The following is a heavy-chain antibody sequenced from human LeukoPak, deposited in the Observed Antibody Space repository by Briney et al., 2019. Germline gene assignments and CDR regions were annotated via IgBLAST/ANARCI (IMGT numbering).Heavy chain of an antibody. CDR3: ARPRATATTSPFDY. D-gene: IGHD1-1*01. V-gene: IGHV4-61*09. CDR2: IHTTGST. J-gene: IGHJ4*02. CDR1: GGSINSGSYY. Sequence: SETLSLTCTVSGGSINSGSYYWNWIRQSAGKGLEWIGHIHTTGSTNCNPSLKSRVTTSLDTSKNQFSLKLRSVTAADTAVYYCARPRATATTSPFDYWGQGTLVTVSS.